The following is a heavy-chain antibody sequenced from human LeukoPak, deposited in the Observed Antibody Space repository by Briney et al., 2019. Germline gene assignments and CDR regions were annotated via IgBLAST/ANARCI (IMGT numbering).Heavy chain of an antibody. D-gene: IGHD1-1*01. J-gene: IGHJ4*02. CDR3: ARANPNWNPPDY. Sequence: SETLSLTCTVSGGSMTSYFWSWIRQPPGKGLEWIGYVYHSGSTSYNPSLKGRVSISEDTSKNQFSLKLSSVTAADTAVYYCARANPNWNPPDYWGQGTLVTVSS. CDR2: VYHSGST. CDR1: GGSMTSYF. V-gene: IGHV4-59*08.